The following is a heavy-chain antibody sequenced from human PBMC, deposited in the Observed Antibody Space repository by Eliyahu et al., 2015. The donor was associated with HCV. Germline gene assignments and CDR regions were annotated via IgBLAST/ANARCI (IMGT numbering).Heavy chain of an antibody. CDR1: GFTFSSYA. J-gene: IGHJ4*02. Sequence: GGGLVQPGGSLRLSCAASGFTFSSYAMSWVRQAPGKGLEWVSAISGSGGSTYYADSVKGRFTISRDNSKNTLYLQMNSLRAEDTAVYYCAKDLEETTVTTWLNDYWGQGTLVTVSS. D-gene: IGHD4-17*01. CDR3: AKDLEETTVTTWLNDY. V-gene: IGHV3-23*01. CDR2: ISGSGGST.